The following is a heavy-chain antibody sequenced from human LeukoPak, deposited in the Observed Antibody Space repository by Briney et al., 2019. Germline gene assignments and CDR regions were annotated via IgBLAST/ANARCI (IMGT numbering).Heavy chain of an antibody. Sequence: PMASVKVSCKASGGTFRSAAMSWVRQAPGQGLEWVGHIILMFGTTTYAQNFQGRVTISADESTTTVYMELTRLTSDDTATYYCTRDEYKGSATFNYWGQGTQVIVSS. CDR1: GGTFRSAA. CDR3: TRDEYKGSATFNY. V-gene: IGHV1-69*13. CDR2: IILMFGTT. J-gene: IGHJ4*02. D-gene: IGHD1-1*01.